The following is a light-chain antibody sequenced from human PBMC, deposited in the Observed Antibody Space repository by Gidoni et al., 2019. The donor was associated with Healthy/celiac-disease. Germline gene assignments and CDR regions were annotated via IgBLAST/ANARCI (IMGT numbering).Light chain of an antibody. CDR3: QQYNSYSVS. CDR2: KAS. Sequence: DIQMTQSPSTLSASVGDRVTITCRDIQSISSWLAWYQQKPGKAPKLLIYKASSVESGVPSRFSGSGSGTEFTLTISSLQPDDFATYYCQQYNSYSVSFGQGTKVEIK. CDR1: QSISSW. J-gene: IGKJ1*01. V-gene: IGKV1-5*03.